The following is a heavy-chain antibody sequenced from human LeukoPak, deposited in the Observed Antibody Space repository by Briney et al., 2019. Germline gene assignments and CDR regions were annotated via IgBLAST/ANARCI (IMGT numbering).Heavy chain of an antibody. CDR3: ARPGWVLVTATFLDY. CDR2: IKQDGSEK. V-gene: IGHV3-7*03. CDR1: GFSFSSYW. J-gene: IGHJ4*02. Sequence: GGSLRLSCVASGFSFSSYWMNWVRQAPGKGLEWVANIKQDGSEKNYVDSVKGRFTISRDNAKNSLYLQMSSLRPEDTAVYYCARPGWVLVTATFLDYWGQGALVTVSS. D-gene: IGHD2-15*01.